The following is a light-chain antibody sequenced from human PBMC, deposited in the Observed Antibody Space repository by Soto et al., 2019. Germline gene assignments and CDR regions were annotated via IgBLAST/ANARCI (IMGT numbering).Light chain of an antibody. J-gene: IGKJ4*01. V-gene: IGKV1-39*01. CDR3: QQSYTTPLT. Sequence: DIQMTRSPSSLSASVGDRVTITCRASQSISYDLNWYQQKPGKAPRLLIYGANSLESGVPLRFSGSGSRKDFTLTISNLQPEDFATYYCQQSYTTPLTFGGGIKVEIX. CDR1: QSISYD. CDR2: GAN.